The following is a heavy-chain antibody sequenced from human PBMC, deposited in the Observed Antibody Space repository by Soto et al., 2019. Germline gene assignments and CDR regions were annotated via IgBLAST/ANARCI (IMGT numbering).Heavy chain of an antibody. J-gene: IGHJ4*02. CDR1: GYTFTGYY. D-gene: IGHD3-10*01. V-gene: IGHV1-2*04. CDR3: ARGTITMVRGALYYFDY. Sequence: ASVKVYCKASGYTFTGYYMHWVRQAPGQGLEWMGWINPNSGGTNYAQKFQGWVTMTRDTSISTAYMELSRLRSDDTAVYYCARGTITMVRGALYYFDYWGQGTLVTVSS. CDR2: INPNSGGT.